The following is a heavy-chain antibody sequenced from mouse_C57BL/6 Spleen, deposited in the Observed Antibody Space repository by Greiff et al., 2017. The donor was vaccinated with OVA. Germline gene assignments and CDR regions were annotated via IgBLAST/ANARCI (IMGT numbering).Heavy chain of an antibody. V-gene: IGHV2-5*01. Sequence: QVQLKESGPGLVQPSQSLSITCTVSGFSLTSYGVHWVRQSPGKGLEWLGVIWRGGSTDYNAAFMSRLSITEDNSKSQVFFKMNSLQADDTAIYYCAKKTTYYAMDYWGQGTSGTVSS. J-gene: IGHJ4*01. CDR2: IWRGGST. CDR1: GFSLTSYG. CDR3: AKKTTYYAMDY. D-gene: IGHD2-1*01.